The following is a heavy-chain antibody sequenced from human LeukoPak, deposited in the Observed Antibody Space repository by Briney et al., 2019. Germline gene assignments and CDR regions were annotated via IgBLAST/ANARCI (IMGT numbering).Heavy chain of an antibody. CDR3: AKGEGITGTATPDY. J-gene: IGHJ4*02. CDR1: GFTFSNYG. CDR2: MSHDGNNK. D-gene: IGHD1-20*01. Sequence: GGSLRLSCAASGFTFSNYGMHWVRHAPGKGLEWMAVMSHDGNNKNYADSVKGRFTISRDNSKNTLFLQMNSLRAEDTAVYYCAKGEGITGTATPDYWGQGTLLTVSS. V-gene: IGHV3-30*18.